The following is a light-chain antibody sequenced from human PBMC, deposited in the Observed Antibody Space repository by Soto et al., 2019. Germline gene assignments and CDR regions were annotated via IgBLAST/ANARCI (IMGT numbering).Light chain of an antibody. V-gene: IGKV1-39*01. Sequence: DIQVTQSPSSLSASVGDRVTITCRASQNIRTYLTWYQQRPGKPPKLLIHTASTLQSGVPSRFNGSGSGTDFTLTISSLQPEDFATYYCQQTYSTLNSFGQGTKLEIK. CDR2: TAS. J-gene: IGKJ2*03. CDR1: QNIRTY. CDR3: QQTYSTLNS.